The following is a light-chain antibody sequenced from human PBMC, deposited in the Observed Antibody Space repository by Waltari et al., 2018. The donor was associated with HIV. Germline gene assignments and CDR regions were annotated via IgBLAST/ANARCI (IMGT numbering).Light chain of an antibody. Sequence: DIVMTQSPLSLPVTPGEPASISCRSSQSLLHSSGYHYLDWFLQKPGQSPQVLIYVASNRASGVPDRFSVSGSGIDFTLKISRVEADDVGVYYCMQALQTPYTFGRGTKLEIK. J-gene: IGKJ2*01. CDR3: MQALQTPYT. V-gene: IGKV2-28*01. CDR1: QSLLHSSGYHY. CDR2: VAS.